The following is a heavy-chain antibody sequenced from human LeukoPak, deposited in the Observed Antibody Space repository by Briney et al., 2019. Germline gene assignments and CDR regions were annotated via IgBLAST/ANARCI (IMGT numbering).Heavy chain of an antibody. J-gene: IGHJ4*02. CDR1: GGSISSSSYY. CDR3: ARHESIVVVVAARGFDY. CDR2: IYYSGGT. D-gene: IGHD2-15*01. V-gene: IGHV4-39*01. Sequence: SETLSLTCTVSGGSISSSSYYWGWIRQPPGKGLEYIGNIYYSGGTNYNPSLKSRVTISVDTSKNHFSLNLSSVTAADTAVYYCARHESIVVVVAARGFDYWGQGILVTVSS.